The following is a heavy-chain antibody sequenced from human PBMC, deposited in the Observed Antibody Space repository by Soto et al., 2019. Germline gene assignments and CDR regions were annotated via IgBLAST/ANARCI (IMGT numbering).Heavy chain of an antibody. D-gene: IGHD3-10*01. V-gene: IGHV1-46*01. CDR1: GYSSSNYY. J-gene: IGHJ4*02. CDR3: AGVRTLGST. Sequence: QVQVVQSGAEVKEPGASVKVSCKASGYSSSNYYTPWVRQAPGQGLEWLGIVNPYGASSNYAQSFQCRVTMTRDTSTTTDYMDLSRLTSDDSDVYYGAGVRTLGSTGGEGTLVTVSS. CDR2: VNPYGASS.